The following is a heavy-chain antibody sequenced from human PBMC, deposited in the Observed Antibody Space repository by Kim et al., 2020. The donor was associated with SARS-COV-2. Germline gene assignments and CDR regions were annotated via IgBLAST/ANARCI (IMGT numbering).Heavy chain of an antibody. J-gene: IGHJ6*03. CDR3: ARRGREDYMDV. V-gene: IGHV3-23*01. D-gene: IGHD3-16*01. CDR2: IRNSGDNT. Sequence: GGSLRLSCAPSGFTFSSFGMSWIRQAPGKGLEWVSAIRNSGDNTYHADSVKGRFTTSRDNSKNTLYLQMNSLRAEDTATYYCARRGREDYMDVWGNGTPVTVSS. CDR1: GFTFSSFG.